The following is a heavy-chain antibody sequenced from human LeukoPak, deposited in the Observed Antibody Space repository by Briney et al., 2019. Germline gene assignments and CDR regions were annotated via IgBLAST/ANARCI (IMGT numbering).Heavy chain of an antibody. CDR3: ARGAYYDFWSGYYDFDH. CDR1: GYTFTSYG. Sequence: GASVKVSCKASGYTFTSYGISWVRQAPGQGLEWMGWISAYNGNTNYAQKLQGRVTMTTDTSTSTAYMELRSLRSDDTAVYYCARGAYYDFWSGYYDFDHWGQGTLVTVSS. D-gene: IGHD3-3*01. V-gene: IGHV1-18*01. CDR2: ISAYNGNT. J-gene: IGHJ4*02.